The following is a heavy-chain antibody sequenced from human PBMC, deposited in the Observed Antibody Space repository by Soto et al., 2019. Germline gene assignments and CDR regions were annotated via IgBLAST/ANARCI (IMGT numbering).Heavy chain of an antibody. CDR2: ISVSGGSS. CDR1: GFNSVATFGALA. V-gene: IGHV3-23*01. D-gene: IGHD3-10*01. CDR3: AVGTSAHFRDY. Sequence: WGSLRLSCAASGFNSVATFGALAMNLVRQAPGKGLERVSVISVSGGSSFYADFVKGRFTISRDNSRNILYLQLNSLRAEDTAVYYCAVGTSAHFRDYWGEGNVVIVSS. J-gene: IGHJ4*02.